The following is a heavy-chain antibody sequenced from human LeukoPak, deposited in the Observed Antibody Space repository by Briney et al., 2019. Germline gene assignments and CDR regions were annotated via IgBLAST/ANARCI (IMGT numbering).Heavy chain of an antibody. CDR2: IKQDGSEK. D-gene: IGHD3-10*01. V-gene: IGHV3-7*01. CDR3: ARGGSYYNAAFDI. J-gene: IGHJ3*02. Sequence: GGSLRLSCAAFGFTFSSYWMSWVRQAPGKGLHGVANIKQDGSEKYYVDSVKGRFTISRDNAKNSLYLQMNSLRAEDTAVYYCARGGSYYNAAFDIWGQGTMVTVSS. CDR1: GFTFSSYW.